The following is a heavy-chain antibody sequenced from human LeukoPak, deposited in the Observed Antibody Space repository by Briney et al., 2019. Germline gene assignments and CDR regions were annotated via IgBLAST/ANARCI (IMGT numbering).Heavy chain of an antibody. D-gene: IGHD1-14*01. CDR2: LYSDGNT. Sequence: GGSLRLSCAASGFTFITNDMTWVRQAPGKGLEWVSVLYSDGNTKYADSVQGRFTISRDNSKNTLYLEMNSLSTDDTAVYYCARGVEPLAANTLAYWGQGTLVTVSS. CDR3: ARGVEPLAANTLAY. CDR1: GFTFITND. V-gene: IGHV3-53*01. J-gene: IGHJ4*02.